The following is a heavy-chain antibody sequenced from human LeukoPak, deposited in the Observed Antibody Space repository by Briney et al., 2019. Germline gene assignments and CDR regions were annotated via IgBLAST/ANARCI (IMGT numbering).Heavy chain of an antibody. Sequence: ASVKVSCKASGYTFTSYGISWVRQAPGQGLEWMGWISAYNGNTNYAQKLQSRVTMTTDTSTSTAYMELRSLRSDDTAVYYCARAPSLWFGATYYYYGMDVWGQGTTVTVSS. D-gene: IGHD3-10*01. CDR2: ISAYNGNT. V-gene: IGHV1-18*01. J-gene: IGHJ6*02. CDR3: ARAPSLWFGATYYYYGMDV. CDR1: GYTFTSYG.